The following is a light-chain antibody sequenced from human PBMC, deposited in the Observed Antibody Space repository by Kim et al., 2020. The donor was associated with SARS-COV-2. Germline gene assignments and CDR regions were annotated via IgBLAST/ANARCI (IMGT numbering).Light chain of an antibody. Sequence: QSALTQPASVSGSPGQSITISCTGTSSDVGHCKYVSWYQQHPGKAPKRIICEVSERPSGVSNRFSGSKSDNTASLTISGLQAEDEADYYCTSCTTSNTWVFGGGTQLTVL. CDR2: EVS. J-gene: IGLJ3*02. CDR1: SSDVGHCKY. CDR3: TSCTTSNTWV. V-gene: IGLV2-14*01.